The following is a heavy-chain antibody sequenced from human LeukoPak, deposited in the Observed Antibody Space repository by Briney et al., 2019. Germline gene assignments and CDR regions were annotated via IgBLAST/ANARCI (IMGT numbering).Heavy chain of an antibody. Sequence: PGGSLRLSCAASRFTFSSYAMSWVRQAPGMRLEWVSTIGGSGGGIYYADSVKGRFTISRDNSQSTLYLQMNSLRAEDTAVYYCAKYRGFGDSYDFWGQGTLVTVSS. CDR3: AKYRGFGDSYDF. CDR1: RFTFSSYA. CDR2: IGGSGGGI. D-gene: IGHD3-10*01. J-gene: IGHJ4*02. V-gene: IGHV3-23*01.